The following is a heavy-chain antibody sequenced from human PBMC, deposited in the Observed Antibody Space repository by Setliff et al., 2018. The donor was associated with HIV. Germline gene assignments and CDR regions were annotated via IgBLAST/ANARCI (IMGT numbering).Heavy chain of an antibody. V-gene: IGHV4-39*07. CDR3: ARSSTAGFDF. Sequence: SETLSLTCTVSGGSISRSSYYWGWIRQPPGKGLEWIGSIYYSGSTYYNPSLKSRVTISVDTSKNQFSLKLSSVTAADTAVYYCARSSTAGFDFWGQGTLVTVSS. J-gene: IGHJ4*02. CDR2: IYYSGST. CDR1: GGSISRSSYY. D-gene: IGHD6-19*01.